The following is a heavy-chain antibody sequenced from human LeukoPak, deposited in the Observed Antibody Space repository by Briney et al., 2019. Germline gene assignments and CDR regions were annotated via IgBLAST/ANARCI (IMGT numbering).Heavy chain of an antibody. D-gene: IGHD3-22*01. V-gene: IGHV3-23*01. J-gene: IGHJ4*02. Sequence: GGSLRLSCAASGFTFSNYVMSWVRQAPGKGLEWVSEISGSGGSTHYTDSVKGRFTISRDNSKNTLYLQMSSLRAEDTAVYYCALRGSSRYYFDNWGQGTLVTVSS. CDR3: ALRGSSRYYFDN. CDR1: GFTFSNYV. CDR2: ISGSGGST.